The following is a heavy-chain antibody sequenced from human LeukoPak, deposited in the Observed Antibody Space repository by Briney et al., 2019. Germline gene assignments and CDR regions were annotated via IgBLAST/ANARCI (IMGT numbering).Heavy chain of an antibody. D-gene: IGHD2-2*02. Sequence: GGSLRLSCAASGFKFDDYGMSWVRQVPGKGLEWVSGINWNGGSRGYGDSVKGRFTISRDNAKNSVYLQMNSLRSEDTAFYHCARDRCSSTSCYNTPNWFDPWGQGTLVTVSS. CDR1: GFKFDDYG. CDR3: ARDRCSSTSCYNTPNWFDP. CDR2: INWNGGSR. V-gene: IGHV3-20*01. J-gene: IGHJ5*02.